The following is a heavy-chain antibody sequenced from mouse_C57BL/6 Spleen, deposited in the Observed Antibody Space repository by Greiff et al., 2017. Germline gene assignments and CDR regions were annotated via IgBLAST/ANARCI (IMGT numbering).Heavy chain of an antibody. J-gene: IGHJ4*01. CDR2: IDPSDSET. Sequence: QVQLQQPGAELVRPGSSVKLSCKASGYTFTSYWMHWVKQRPIQGLEWIGNIDPSDSETHYNQKFKDKATLTVDKSSSTSYMQLSSLTSEDSAVYYCARKDGYYESAMDYRGQGTSGTVFS. CDR1: GYTFTSYW. V-gene: IGHV1-52*01. D-gene: IGHD2-3*01. CDR3: ARKDGYYESAMDY.